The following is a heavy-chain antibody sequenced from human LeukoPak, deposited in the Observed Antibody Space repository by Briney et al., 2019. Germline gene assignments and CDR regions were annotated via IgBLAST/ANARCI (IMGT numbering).Heavy chain of an antibody. V-gene: IGHV5-51*01. D-gene: IGHD2-15*01. CDR3: ARKIGYCSGGSCYYFDY. Sequence: GASLKISSKGSGYSFTSYWIGWVRQMPGKSLEWMGGIYPGDSDTRYSPSLQGQVTISADKSISTAYLQWSSLKASDTAMYYCARKIGYCSGGSCYYFDYWGQGTLVTVSS. CDR2: IYPGDSDT. CDR1: GYSFTSYW. J-gene: IGHJ4*02.